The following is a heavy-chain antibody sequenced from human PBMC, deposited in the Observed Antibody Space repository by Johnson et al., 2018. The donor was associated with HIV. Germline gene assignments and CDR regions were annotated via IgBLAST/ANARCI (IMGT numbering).Heavy chain of an antibody. Sequence: VQLVESGGGLVQPGGSLRLSCAASGFTVSSYYMSWVRQAPGKGLDWVSGISGSGTSTYYADSVKGRFTIFRDKSRNTLYLQMNSLRVDDTAVYYCAKGPAAVFGLVADIWGQGTKVTVSS. CDR1: GFTVSSYY. D-gene: IGHD3/OR15-3a*01. CDR2: ISGSGTST. V-gene: IGHV3-23*04. J-gene: IGHJ3*02. CDR3: AKGPAAVFGLVADI.